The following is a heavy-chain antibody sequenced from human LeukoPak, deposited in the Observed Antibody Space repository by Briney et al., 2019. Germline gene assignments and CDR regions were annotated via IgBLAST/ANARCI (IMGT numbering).Heavy chain of an antibody. V-gene: IGHV4-4*07. CDR3: ARDVNEEVHSGYDYRYYYYMDV. D-gene: IGHD5-12*01. Sequence: SETLSLTCTVSGGSISSYYWSWIRQPAGKGLEWIGRIYTSGSTNYNPSLKSRVTMSVDTSKNQFSLKLSSVTAADTAVYYCARDVNEEVHSGYDYRYYYYMDVWGKGTTVTVSS. CDR1: GGSISSYY. CDR2: IYTSGST. J-gene: IGHJ6*03.